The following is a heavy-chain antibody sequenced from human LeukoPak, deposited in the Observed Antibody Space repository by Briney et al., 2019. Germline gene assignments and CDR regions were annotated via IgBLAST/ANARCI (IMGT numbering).Heavy chain of an antibody. Sequence: SETLSLTCTVSGGSISSYYWSWIRQPAGKGLEWIGRIYTGGSTNYNPSLKSRVTMSVDTSKNQFSLKLSSVTAADTAVYYCARDLVVHSGYDAFDIWGQGTMVTVSS. D-gene: IGHD3-22*01. V-gene: IGHV4-4*07. CDR2: IYTGGST. CDR3: ARDLVVHSGYDAFDI. J-gene: IGHJ3*02. CDR1: GGSISSYY.